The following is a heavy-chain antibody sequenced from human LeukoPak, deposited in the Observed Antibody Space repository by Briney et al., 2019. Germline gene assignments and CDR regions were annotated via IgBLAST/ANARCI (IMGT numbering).Heavy chain of an antibody. J-gene: IGHJ4*02. Sequence: PGGSLRLSCAASGFNFSTYWMTWVRQAPGKGLEWVANTKHDGSEQYYVDSVKGRFTISRDNTKNSVHLQMNSLRVEDTAIYSCARGGRALRDNWGQGTLVTVSS. CDR2: TKHDGSEQ. V-gene: IGHV3-7*01. CDR1: GFNFSTYW. CDR3: ARGGRALRDN. D-gene: IGHD1-26*01.